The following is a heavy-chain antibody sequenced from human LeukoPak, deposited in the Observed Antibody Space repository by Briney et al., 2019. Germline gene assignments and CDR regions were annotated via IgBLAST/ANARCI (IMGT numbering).Heavy chain of an antibody. CDR3: TREHYSSSCPDY. V-gene: IGHV3-74*01. Sequence: GGSLRLSCAASGFTFSSYWMHWVRQAPGKGLVWVSRINSDGSSTNYADSVKGRFTISRDNAKNTLYLQMNSLRAEDTAVYYCTREHYSSSCPDYWGQGTLVTVSS. CDR1: GFTFSSYW. J-gene: IGHJ4*02. CDR2: INSDGSST. D-gene: IGHD6-13*01.